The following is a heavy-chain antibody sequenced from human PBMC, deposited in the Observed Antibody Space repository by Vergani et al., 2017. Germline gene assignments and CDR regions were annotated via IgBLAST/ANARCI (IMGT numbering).Heavy chain of an antibody. J-gene: IGHJ4*02. V-gene: IGHV3-15*01. CDR1: GFSFSNVW. CDR3: STLSPNWAHW. Sequence: EVQLVESGGGLVKPGGSLRLSCAASGFSFSNVWMTCVRQGPGKGLEWVCRIKSHIDGVTTDYAAPVKGRFNISRDDSTNMLYLHMNSLKTEDTAVYYCSTLSPNWAHWWGQGTLVNVSS. CDR2: IKSHIDGVTT. D-gene: IGHD7-27*01.